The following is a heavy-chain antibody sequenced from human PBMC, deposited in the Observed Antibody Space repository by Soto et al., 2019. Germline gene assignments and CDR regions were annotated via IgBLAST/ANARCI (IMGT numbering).Heavy chain of an antibody. Sequence: EVQLLESGGGLVQPGGSLRLSCAASGFTFSSYAMTWVRQAPGKGLEWVSSISGSGGITDYADSVKGRFTISRDNSKNTLYLQMSSLRVEDTAMYYCAKGVFGITMIVATIDYWGQGALVTVSS. V-gene: IGHV3-23*01. J-gene: IGHJ4*02. CDR3: AKGVFGITMIVATIDY. CDR1: GFTFSSYA. D-gene: IGHD3-22*01. CDR2: ISGSGGIT.